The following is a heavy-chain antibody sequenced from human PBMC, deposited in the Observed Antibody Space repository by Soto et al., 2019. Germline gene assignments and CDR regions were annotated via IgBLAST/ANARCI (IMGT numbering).Heavy chain of an antibody. CDR3: AWDCSSTSCYGALDAIDI. CDR2: ISAYNGNT. CDR1: GYTFTSYG. J-gene: IGHJ3*02. Sequence: ASVKVSWKASGYTFTSYGISWVRQAPGQGLEWMGWISAYNGNTNYAQKLQGRVTMTTDTSTSTAYMELRSLRSDDTAVYYCAWDCSSTSCYGALDAIDIWGQGTMVTVSS. D-gene: IGHD2-2*01. V-gene: IGHV1-18*01.